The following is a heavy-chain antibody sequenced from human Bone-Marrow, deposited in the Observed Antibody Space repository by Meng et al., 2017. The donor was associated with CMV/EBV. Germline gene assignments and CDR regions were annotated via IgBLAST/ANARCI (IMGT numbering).Heavy chain of an antibody. V-gene: IGHV4-59*01. D-gene: IGHD6-13*01. CDR2: IYYSGST. J-gene: IGHJ4*02. CDR3: ARGSSWYKYFAY. Sequence: ESLKISCTVSGGSISSYYWSWIRQPPGKGLEWIGYIYYSGSTNYNPSLKSRVTISVDTSKNQFSLKLSSVTAADTAVYYCARGSSWYKYFAYWGQGKLVNVSS. CDR1: GGSISSYY.